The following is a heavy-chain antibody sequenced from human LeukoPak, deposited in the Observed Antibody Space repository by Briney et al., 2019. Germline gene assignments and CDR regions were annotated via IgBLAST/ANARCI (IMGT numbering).Heavy chain of an antibody. CDR3: ARGRGYCSSISCLPEGY. Sequence: SVKVSCKASGYTFTSYGISWVRQAPGQGLEWMGWISAYNGNTNYAQSLQGRVTMTTDTSTSTAYMELRSLRSDDTAVYYCARGRGYCSSISCLPEGYWGQGTLVTVSS. D-gene: IGHD2-2*01. CDR2: ISAYNGNT. CDR1: GYTFTSYG. J-gene: IGHJ4*02. V-gene: IGHV1-18*04.